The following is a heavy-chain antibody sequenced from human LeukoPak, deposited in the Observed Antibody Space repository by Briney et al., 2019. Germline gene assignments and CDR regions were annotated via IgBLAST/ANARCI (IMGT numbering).Heavy chain of an antibody. D-gene: IGHD2-2*01. V-gene: IGHV1-8*03. CDR1: GYTFTSYD. J-gene: IGHJ5*02. CDR2: MNPNSGNT. CDR3: ARGGSPLGYCSSTSCYEGDNWFDP. Sequence: ASVKVSCKVSGYTFTSYDINWVRQATGQGLEWMGWMNPNSGNTGYAQKFQGRVTITRNTSISTAYMELSSLRSEDTAVYYCARGGSPLGYCSSTSCYEGDNWFDPWGQGTLVTVSS.